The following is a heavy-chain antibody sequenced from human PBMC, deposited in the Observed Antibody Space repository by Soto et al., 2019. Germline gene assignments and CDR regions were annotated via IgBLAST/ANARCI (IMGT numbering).Heavy chain of an antibody. CDR3: ASRYSDFWSGISSAPKSFDY. Sequence: QVHLQQWGAGLLKPSETLSLTCAVYGVSFSGYYWSWIRQPPGKGMEWIGEITHSGSTYNPSLKSRVTLSVDTSKNHFFLKLSFVTAADTAVYVCASRYSDFWSGISSAPKSFDYWGQGTLVSVSS. CDR2: ITHSGST. D-gene: IGHD3-3*01. CDR1: GVSFSGYY. V-gene: IGHV4-34*01. J-gene: IGHJ4*02.